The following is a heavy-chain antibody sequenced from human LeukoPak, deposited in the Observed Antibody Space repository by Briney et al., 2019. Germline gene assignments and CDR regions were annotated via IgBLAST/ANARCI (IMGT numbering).Heavy chain of an antibody. CDR2: SSTFNGNR. CDR3: ARDLEGYGDSPDI. V-gene: IGHV1-18*01. CDR1: GYTFLHYG. J-gene: IGHJ3*02. D-gene: IGHD4-17*01. Sequence: ASVKVSCKASGYTFLHYGISWVRQAPGRGLEWMGWSSTFNGNRYYPPKLQDRVTMTTDTSTTTAYMELRSLTSDDTAVYYCARDLEGYGDSPDIWGQGTLVTVSS.